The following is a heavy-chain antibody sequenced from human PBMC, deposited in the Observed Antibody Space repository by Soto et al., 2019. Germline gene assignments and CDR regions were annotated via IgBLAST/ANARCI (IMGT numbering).Heavy chain of an antibody. CDR1: GWTFGTYS. Sequence: GGSLRLSCAASGWTFGTYSMNWVRQAPGKGLEWIAYINSDSDNIMYADSVKGRFTISRDNTKNSLFLQMNSLTDEDTAVYYCARLYYDYVWGQGTTVTVSS. CDR2: INSDSDNI. D-gene: IGHD3-3*01. V-gene: IGHV3-48*02. J-gene: IGHJ6*02. CDR3: ARLYYDYV.